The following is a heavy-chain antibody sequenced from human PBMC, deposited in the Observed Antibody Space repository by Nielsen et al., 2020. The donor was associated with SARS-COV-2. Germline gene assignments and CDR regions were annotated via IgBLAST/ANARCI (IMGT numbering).Heavy chain of an antibody. Sequence: GESLKISCAASGFTFSSFVMHWVRQAPGKGLEWVAVVSYDGRNKYHADSVKGRFTISRDNSKNTLYLQMNSLRAEDTAVYYCAKGDGYCTNGVCYTSSYYFDYWGQGTLVTVSS. J-gene: IGHJ4*02. CDR1: GFTFSSFV. CDR2: VSYDGRNK. CDR3: AKGDGYCTNGVCYTSSYYFDY. D-gene: IGHD2-8*01. V-gene: IGHV3-30*18.